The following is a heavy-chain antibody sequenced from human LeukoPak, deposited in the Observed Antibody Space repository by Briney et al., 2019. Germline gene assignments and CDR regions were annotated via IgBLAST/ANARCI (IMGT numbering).Heavy chain of an antibody. Sequence: SQTLSLTCTVSGGSISSGSYYWRCLRQPAGKGLEWIGRIYTSGSTNYNPSLKSRVTISVDTSKNQFSLKLSSVTAADTAVYYCARSGHYYDSSGYYSYYFDYWGQGTLVTVSS. D-gene: IGHD3-22*01. CDR2: IYTSGST. CDR1: GGSISSGSYY. CDR3: ARSGHYYDSSGYYSYYFDY. J-gene: IGHJ4*02. V-gene: IGHV4-61*02.